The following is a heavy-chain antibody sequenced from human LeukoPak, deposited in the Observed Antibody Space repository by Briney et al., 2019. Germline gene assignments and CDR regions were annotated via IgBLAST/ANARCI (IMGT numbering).Heavy chain of an antibody. Sequence: GGSLRLSCAASGLTVSSNYMSWVRQAPGKGLEWVSVIYSGGSTYYADSVKGRFTISRDNSKNTLYLQMNSLRAEDAAVYYCAKTGNPPTGDYWGQGTLVTVSS. CDR2: IYSGGST. J-gene: IGHJ4*02. D-gene: IGHD1-1*01. CDR3: AKTGNPPTGDY. V-gene: IGHV3-53*01. CDR1: GLTVSSNY.